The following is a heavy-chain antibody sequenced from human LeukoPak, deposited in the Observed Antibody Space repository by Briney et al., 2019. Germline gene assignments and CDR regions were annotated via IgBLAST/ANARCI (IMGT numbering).Heavy chain of an antibody. CDR3: ARDFARIVGATNFDY. J-gene: IGHJ4*02. CDR2: IIPIFGTA. D-gene: IGHD1-26*01. CDR1: GGTFSSSA. Sequence: SVKVSCKASGGTFSSSAISWVRQAPGQGLEWMGGIIPIFGTANYAQKFQGRVTITADESTSTAYMELRSLRSDDTAVYYCARDFARIVGATNFDYWGQGTLVTVSS. V-gene: IGHV1-69*13.